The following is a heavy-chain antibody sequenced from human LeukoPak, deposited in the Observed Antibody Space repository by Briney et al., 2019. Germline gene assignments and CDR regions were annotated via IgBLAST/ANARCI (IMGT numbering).Heavy chain of an antibody. CDR3: ARGYCSGGSCFYFDY. CDR1: GFTFSSYS. Sequence: GGSLRLSCAASGFTFSSYSMNWVRQAPGKGLEWVSSISTSSSYIYYAVSVKGRFTISRDNAKNSLYLQMNSLRAEDTAVYYCARGYCSGGSCFYFDYWSQGTLVTVSS. J-gene: IGHJ4*02. V-gene: IGHV3-21*01. D-gene: IGHD2-15*01. CDR2: ISTSSSYI.